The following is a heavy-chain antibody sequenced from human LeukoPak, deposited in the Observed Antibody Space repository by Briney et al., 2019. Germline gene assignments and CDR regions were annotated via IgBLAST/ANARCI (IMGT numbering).Heavy chain of an antibody. CDR1: GYTFTDYY. J-gene: IGHJ4*02. V-gene: IGHV1-2*02. CDR2: INPKSGDT. CDR3: AREWDYYAF. Sequence: GASVKVSCKASGYTFTDYYMHWVRQAPGQGLEWVGWINPKSGDTRNAQKFQGRVTMTRDTSITTAYMDLSSLRPDDTAVYYCAREWDYYAFWGQGTLVTVSS.